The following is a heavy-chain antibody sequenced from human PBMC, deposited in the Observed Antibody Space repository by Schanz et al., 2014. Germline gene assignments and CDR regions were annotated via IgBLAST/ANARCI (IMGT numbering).Heavy chain of an antibody. CDR3: ARGTMPGTFDI. V-gene: IGHV1-69*02. CDR2: FIPILDVG. CDR1: RSTFSSYT. Sequence: QVQLVQSGAEVKKPGSSVKVSCKASRSTFSSYTISWVRQARGQGLEWGGRFIPILDVGNYAQQFQGRVTFTADKSTSTAYMELSSLRYEDTALYYCARGTMPGTFDIWGQGTMVTVSS. D-gene: IGHD2-2*01. J-gene: IGHJ3*02.